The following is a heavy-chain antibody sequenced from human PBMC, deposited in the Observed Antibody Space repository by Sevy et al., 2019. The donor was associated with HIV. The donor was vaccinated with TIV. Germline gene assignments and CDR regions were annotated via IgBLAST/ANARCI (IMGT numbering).Heavy chain of an antibody. D-gene: IGHD2-8*01. CDR2: ISSSGSSI. Sequence: GGSLRLSCTASGFTFSSYDMNWVRQAPGKGLEWVSKISSSGSSIYYADSVKGRFTISRDIAKNSLNLQMNSLRAEDTAVYYCTRNGGAFDNGFDPWGQGTLVTVSS. CDR1: GFTFSSYD. CDR3: TRNGGAFDNGFDP. J-gene: IGHJ5*02. V-gene: IGHV3-48*03.